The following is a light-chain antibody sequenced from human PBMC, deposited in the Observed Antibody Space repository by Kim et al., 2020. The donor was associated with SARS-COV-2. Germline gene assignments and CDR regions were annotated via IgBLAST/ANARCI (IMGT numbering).Light chain of an antibody. CDR1: SSDVGGYSY. J-gene: IGLJ1*01. CDR2: DVS. Sequence: QSALPPPRSVSGSPGQSVTISCTGTSSDVGGYSYVSWYQQHPGKAPKLMIYDVSKRPSGVPDHFSGSKSGNTASLTISGLQAEDEADYYCCSYAGSYTYVFGTGTKVTVL. V-gene: IGLV2-11*01. CDR3: CSYAGSYTYV.